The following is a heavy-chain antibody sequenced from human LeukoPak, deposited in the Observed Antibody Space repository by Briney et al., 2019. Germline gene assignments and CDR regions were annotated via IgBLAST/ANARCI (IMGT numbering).Heavy chain of an antibody. D-gene: IGHD3-10*01. Sequence: KPSETLSLTCTVSGGSISSSSYYWGWIRQPPGKGLEWIGSIYYSGSTYYNPSLKSRVTISVDTSKNQFSLKLSSVTAADTAVYYCARELGDSNAFDIWGQGTMVTVSS. V-gene: IGHV4-39*07. CDR3: ARELGDSNAFDI. J-gene: IGHJ3*02. CDR2: IYYSGST. CDR1: GGSISSSSYY.